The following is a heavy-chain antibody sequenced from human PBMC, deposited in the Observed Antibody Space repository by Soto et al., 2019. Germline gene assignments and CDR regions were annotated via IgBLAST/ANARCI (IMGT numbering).Heavy chain of an antibody. D-gene: IGHD3-9*01. V-gene: IGHV1-8*01. CDR3: ARVGLRYFDWLLYRPESGDYYYYMDV. CDR2: MNPNSGNT. Sequence: GASVKVSCKASGYTFTSYDINWVRQATGQGLEGMGWMNPNSGNTGYAQKFQGRVTMTRNTSISTAYMELSSLRSEDTAVYYCARVGLRYFDWLLYRPESGDYYYYMDVWGKGTTVTVSS. CDR1: GYTFTSYD. J-gene: IGHJ6*03.